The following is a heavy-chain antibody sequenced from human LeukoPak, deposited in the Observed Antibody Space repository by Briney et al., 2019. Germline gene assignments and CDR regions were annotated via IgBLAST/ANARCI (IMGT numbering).Heavy chain of an antibody. Sequence: GGSLRLSCAASGFTFSSYGMHWVRQAPGKGLEWVAFIRYDGSNKYYADSVKGRFTISRDNSKNTLYLQMNSLRAEDTAVYYCAKESQLHSSSWSFDYWGQGTLVTVSS. CDR2: IRYDGSNK. D-gene: IGHD6-13*01. V-gene: IGHV3-30*02. J-gene: IGHJ4*02. CDR1: GFTFSSYG. CDR3: AKESQLHSSSWSFDY.